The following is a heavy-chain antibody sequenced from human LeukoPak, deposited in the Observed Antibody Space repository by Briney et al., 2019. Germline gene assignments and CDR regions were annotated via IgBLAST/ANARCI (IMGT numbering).Heavy chain of an antibody. CDR3: AQGYSSGWYPY. J-gene: IGHJ4*02. CDR2: ISVNGETT. V-gene: IGHV3-23*01. D-gene: IGHD6-19*01. CDR1: GSSVSSYG. Sequence: PGGSLRLSCAVSGSSVSSYGMSWVRQAPGKGLEWISAISVNGETTYYANSVKGRFIISRDNSENTLYLQMNSLRAEDTAVYYCAQGYSSGWYPYWGQGSLVSVSS.